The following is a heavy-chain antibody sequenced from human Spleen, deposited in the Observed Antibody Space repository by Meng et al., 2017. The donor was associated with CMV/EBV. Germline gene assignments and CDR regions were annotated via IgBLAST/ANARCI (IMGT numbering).Heavy chain of an antibody. Sequence: SGITFSSYSMNWVRQAPGKELEWVSSISSSSYIYYADSVKGRFTISRDNAKNSLYLQMNSLRAEDTAVYYCARSSPRRGYSYGIDYWGQGTLVTVSS. CDR3: ARSSPRRGYSYGIDY. V-gene: IGHV3-21*01. CDR1: GITFSSYS. D-gene: IGHD5-18*01. CDR2: ISSSSYI. J-gene: IGHJ4*02.